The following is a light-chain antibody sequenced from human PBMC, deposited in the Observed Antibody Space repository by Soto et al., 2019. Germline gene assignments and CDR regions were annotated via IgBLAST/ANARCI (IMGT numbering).Light chain of an antibody. V-gene: IGLV3-21*02. CDR1: KIGSKI. J-gene: IGLJ1*01. CDR2: DAT. Sequence: SYELTQPPSVSVAPGQTAKITCGGDKIGSKIVHWYKQRPGQAPVAVVFDATDRPSGIPDRFSGSKSGTSATLGITGFQTGDEADYYCGSWDSSLSAYVFGTGTKLTVL. CDR3: GSWDSSLSAYV.